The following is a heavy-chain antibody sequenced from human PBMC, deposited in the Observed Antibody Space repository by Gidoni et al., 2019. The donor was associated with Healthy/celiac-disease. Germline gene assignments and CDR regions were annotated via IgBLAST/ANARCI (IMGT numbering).Heavy chain of an antibody. CDR2: IIPIFGTA. D-gene: IGHD2-2*01. Sequence: QVQLVQTGAEVKKPGSSVKVSCKASGGTFRSYDISWVRQAPGQGLEGMGGIIPIFGTANYAQKFQGRVTITADESTSTAYMELSSLRSEDTAVYYCATVPYCSSTSCSSIYYYYYYMDVWGKGTTVTVSS. V-gene: IGHV1-69*01. CDR3: ATVPYCSSTSCSSIYYYYYYMDV. CDR1: GGTFRSYD. J-gene: IGHJ6*03.